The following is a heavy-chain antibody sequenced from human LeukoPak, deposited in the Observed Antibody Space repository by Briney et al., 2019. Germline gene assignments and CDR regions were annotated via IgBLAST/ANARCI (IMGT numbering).Heavy chain of an antibody. CDR3: ARLGGSRYSNWHFDL. J-gene: IGHJ2*01. CDR2: IDPSDSYT. Sequence: PGKSLKISCKGSGYSFTSYWISWVRQMPGKCLEWMGRIDPSDSYTNYSPSFQGHVTISADKSISTAYLQWSSLKASDTAIYYCARLGGSRYSNWHFDLWGRGTLVTVS. CDR1: GYSFTSYW. D-gene: IGHD3-22*01. V-gene: IGHV5-10-1*01.